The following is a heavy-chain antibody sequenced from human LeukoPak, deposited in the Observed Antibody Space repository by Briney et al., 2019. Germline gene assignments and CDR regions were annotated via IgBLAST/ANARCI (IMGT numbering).Heavy chain of an antibody. Sequence: GGSLRLSCAASGFTFSSYGMHWVRQAPGKGLEWVAFIRYDGSNKYYADSVKGRFTISRDNSKNTLYLQMNSLRAEDTAVYYCAKGDLWELPFDYWGQGTLVTVSS. D-gene: IGHD1-26*01. CDR1: GFTFSSYG. J-gene: IGHJ4*02. CDR3: AKGDLWELPFDY. CDR2: IRYDGSNK. V-gene: IGHV3-30*02.